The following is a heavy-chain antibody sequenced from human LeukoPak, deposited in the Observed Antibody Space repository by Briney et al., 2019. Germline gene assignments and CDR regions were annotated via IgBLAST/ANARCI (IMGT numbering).Heavy chain of an antibody. CDR2: ISAYNGNT. D-gene: IGHD3-3*01. CDR3: ARDANPGYDFWSGPSYYFDY. J-gene: IGHJ4*02. CDR1: GYTFTSYG. Sequence: ASVKVSCKASGYTFTSYGISWVRQAPGQGLEWMGWISAYNGNTNYAQKLQGRVTMTTDTSTSTAYMELRSLRSDDTAAYYCARDANPGYDFWSGPSYYFDYWGQGTLVTVSS. V-gene: IGHV1-18*01.